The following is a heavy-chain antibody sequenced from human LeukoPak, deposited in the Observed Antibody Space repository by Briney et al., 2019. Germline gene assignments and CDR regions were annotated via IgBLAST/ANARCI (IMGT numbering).Heavy chain of an antibody. CDR1: GFTFSSYE. Sequence: PGGSLRLSCAASGFTFSSYEMNWVRQAPGKGLEWVSYISSSGSTIYYADSVKGRFTISRDNAKNSLYLQMNSLRADDTAVYYCTALYGGFDPWGQGTLVTVSS. V-gene: IGHV3-48*03. J-gene: IGHJ5*02. D-gene: IGHD4-23*01. CDR2: ISSSGSTI. CDR3: TALYGGFDP.